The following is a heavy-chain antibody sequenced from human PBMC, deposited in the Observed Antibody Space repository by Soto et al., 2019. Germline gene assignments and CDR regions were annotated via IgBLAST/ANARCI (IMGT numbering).Heavy chain of an antibody. Sequence: SETLSLTCGVSGDSISNSRFYWAWIRQPPGEGLEWIGSIYHTGNAYYNPSLKSRVTISIDRSKSQFSLKLSSVTAADTAVYYCARGPDYWGQGILVTVSS. CDR2: IYHTGNA. J-gene: IGHJ4*02. CDR1: GDSISNSRFY. V-gene: IGHV4-39*07. CDR3: ARGPDY.